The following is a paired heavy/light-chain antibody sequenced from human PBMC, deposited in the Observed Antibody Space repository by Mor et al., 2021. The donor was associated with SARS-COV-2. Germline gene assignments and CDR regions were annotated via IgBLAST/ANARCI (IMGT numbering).Heavy chain of an antibody. D-gene: IGHD2-15*01. Sequence: EVQLVESGGGLVQPGGSLKLSCAASGFTFSASAMHWVRQASGKGLEWVGRIRSKANSYTTAYAESVKGRFIISRDDSKNTAYLQMNSLQSEDTAVYYCTSHMGGGNGDYWGQGTLVTVSS. J-gene: IGHJ4*02. CDR2: IRSKANSYTT. V-gene: IGHV3-73*01. CDR3: TSHMGGGNGDY. CDR1: GFTFSASA.
Light chain of an antibody. Sequence: DIQMTQSPSSLSASVGDRVTITCRASQGISNYLAWYQQKPGKVPKLLIYAASTLQSGVPSRFSGSGSGTDFTLTISSLQPEDVATYYCQKYNTAPWTFGQGTKVEIK. J-gene: IGKJ1*01. CDR1: QGISNY. CDR3: QKYNTAPWT. V-gene: IGKV1-27*01. CDR2: AAS.